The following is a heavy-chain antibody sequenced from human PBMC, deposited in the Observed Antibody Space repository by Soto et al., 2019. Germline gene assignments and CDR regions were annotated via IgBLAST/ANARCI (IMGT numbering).Heavy chain of an antibody. V-gene: IGHV3-30-3*01. J-gene: IGHJ6*02. D-gene: IGHD4-17*01. CDR3: ARGDYGGSYYYYGTDV. CDR1: GFTFSSYA. Sequence: QVQLVESGGGVVQPGRSLRLSCAASGFTFSSYAMHWVRQAPGKGLEWVAVISYDGSNKYYADSVKGRFTISRDNSKNTLYLQMNSLRAEDTAVYYCARGDYGGSYYYYGTDVWGQGTTVTVSS. CDR2: ISYDGSNK.